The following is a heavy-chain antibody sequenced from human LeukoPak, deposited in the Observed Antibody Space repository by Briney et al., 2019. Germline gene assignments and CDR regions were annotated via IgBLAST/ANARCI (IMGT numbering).Heavy chain of an antibody. CDR2: MSHYGSER. D-gene: IGHD1-14*01. Sequence: PGRSLRLSCALSVFSSNKDAIHWVRQAPGKGLEWVAVMSHYGSERYYGDSVQGRFTISRDASKSTFYLQMDSLRPEDTAVYYCATDPRQAKPDYCDIWGQGTLVIVSS. CDR1: VFSSNKDA. CDR3: ATDPRQAKPDYCDI. J-gene: IGHJ4*02. V-gene: IGHV3-30*04.